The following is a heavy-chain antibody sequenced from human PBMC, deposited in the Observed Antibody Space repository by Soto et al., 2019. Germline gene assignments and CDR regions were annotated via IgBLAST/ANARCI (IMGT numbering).Heavy chain of an antibody. V-gene: IGHV3-21*01. D-gene: IGHD3-10*01. Sequence: EVQLVESGGGLVKPGGSLRLSCAASGFTFSSYSMNWVRQAPGKGLEWVSSISSSSSYIYYADSVKGRFTISRDNAKNSLYLQMNSLRAEDTAVYYCARSAVVLYYYGNDAFDIWGQGTMVTVSS. CDR3: ARSAVVLYYYGNDAFDI. CDR2: ISSSSSYI. CDR1: GFTFSSYS. J-gene: IGHJ3*02.